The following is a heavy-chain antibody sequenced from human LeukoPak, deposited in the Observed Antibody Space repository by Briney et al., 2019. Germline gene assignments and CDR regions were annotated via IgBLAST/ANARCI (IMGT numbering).Heavy chain of an antibody. V-gene: IGHV4-4*09. J-gene: IGHJ5*02. Sequence: SETLSLTCTVSGGSISSYYWSWIRQPPGKGLEWIGYIYTSGSTNYNPSLKSRVTISVDTSKNQFSLKLSSVTAADTAEYYCARGYYYDNSGYYYWFDPWGQGTLVTVSS. CDR1: GGSISSYY. CDR3: ARGYYYDNSGYYYWFDP. D-gene: IGHD3-22*01. CDR2: IYTSGST.